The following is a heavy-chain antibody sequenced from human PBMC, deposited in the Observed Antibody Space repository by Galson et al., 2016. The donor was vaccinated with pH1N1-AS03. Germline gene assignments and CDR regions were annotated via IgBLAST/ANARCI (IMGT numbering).Heavy chain of an antibody. Sequence: LRLSCAVSGFRFDDYAMHWVRQAPGKGLEWVSSISWNSNKIDYADSVKGRFTISRDNDRKSLYLQMNSLRVEDTAIYYCARDLKWGFGGGLTYGMDVWGQGTTVTVSS. J-gene: IGHJ6*02. V-gene: IGHV3-9*01. CDR2: ISWNSNKI. CDR3: ARDLKWGFGGGLTYGMDV. CDR1: GFRFDDYA. D-gene: IGHD5-12*01.